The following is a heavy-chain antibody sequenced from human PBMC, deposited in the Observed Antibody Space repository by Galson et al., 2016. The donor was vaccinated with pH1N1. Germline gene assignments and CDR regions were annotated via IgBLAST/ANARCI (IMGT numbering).Heavy chain of an antibody. J-gene: IGHJ4*02. CDR3: ARVRSSGYNYAQHFVD. Sequence: SLRLSCAASGFTFSTFAMHWVRQAPGEGLEWVAVISSSGDNRFYADSVKGRFTISRDSSKNTLYLQMNNLRREDTAFYYCARVRSSGYNYAQHFVDWGQGTLVIVSS. CDR2: ISSSGDNR. D-gene: IGHD3-22*01. CDR1: GFTFSTFA. V-gene: IGHV3-30-3*01.